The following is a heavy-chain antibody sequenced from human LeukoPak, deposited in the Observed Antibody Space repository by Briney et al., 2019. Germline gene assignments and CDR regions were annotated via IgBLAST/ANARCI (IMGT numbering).Heavy chain of an antibody. Sequence: PSETLSLTCAVYGGSFSGYYWSWIRQPPGKWREWIGEINHSGSTNYNPSLKSRVTISVDTSKNQFSLKLSSVTAADTAVYYCARRPYYYYMDVWGKGTTVTVSS. CDR2: INHSGST. V-gene: IGHV4-34*01. CDR1: GGSFSGYY. CDR3: ARRPYYYYMDV. J-gene: IGHJ6*03.